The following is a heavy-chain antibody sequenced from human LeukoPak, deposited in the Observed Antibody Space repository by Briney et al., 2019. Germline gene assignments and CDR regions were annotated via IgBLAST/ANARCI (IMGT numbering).Heavy chain of an antibody. CDR1: GFTFSSYA. D-gene: IGHD2-2*01. V-gene: IGHV3-30*04. J-gene: IGHJ4*02. CDR3: ARDVRYCSSTSCFNFDY. CDR2: ISYDGSNK. Sequence: PGRSLRLSCAASGFTFSSYAMHWVRQAPGKGLEWVAVISYDGSNKYYADSVKGRFTISRDNSKNTLYLQMNSLRAEDTAVYCCARDVRYCSSTSCFNFDYWGQGTLVTVSS.